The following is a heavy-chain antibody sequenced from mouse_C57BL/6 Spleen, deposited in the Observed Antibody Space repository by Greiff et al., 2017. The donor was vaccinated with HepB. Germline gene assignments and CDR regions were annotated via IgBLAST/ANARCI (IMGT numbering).Heavy chain of an antibody. J-gene: IGHJ3*01. CDR3: AREVTTVEEGFAY. Sequence: QVQLQQPGAELVKPGASVKLSCKASGYTFTSYWMHWVKQRPGRGLEWIGRIDPNSGGTKYNEKFKSKATLTVDKPSSTAYMQLSSLTSEDSAVYDCAREVTTVEEGFAYWGQGTLVTVSA. CDR2: IDPNSGGT. D-gene: IGHD1-1*01. CDR1: GYTFTSYW. V-gene: IGHV1-72*01.